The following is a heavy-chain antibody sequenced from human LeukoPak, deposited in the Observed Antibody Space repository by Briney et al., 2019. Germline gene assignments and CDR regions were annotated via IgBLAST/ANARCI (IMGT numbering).Heavy chain of an antibody. V-gene: IGHV4-38-2*02. CDR2: IYYSGST. J-gene: IGHJ5*02. Sequence: SETLSLTCTVSGYSISSGYYWGWIRQPPGKGLEWIGYIYYSGSTNYNPSLKSRVTISVDTSKNQFSLKLSSVTAADTAVYYCASGVYSSSWYWFDPWGQGTLVTVSS. D-gene: IGHD6-13*01. CDR1: GYSISSGYY. CDR3: ASGVYSSSWYWFDP.